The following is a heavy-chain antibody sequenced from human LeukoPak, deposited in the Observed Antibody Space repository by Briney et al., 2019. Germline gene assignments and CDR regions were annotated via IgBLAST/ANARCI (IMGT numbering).Heavy chain of an antibody. CDR1: GFTFSSYD. Sequence: PGGSLSLSCAASGFTFSSYDMHWVRQATGKGLEWVSAIGTVANPFYPDSVKGRFIISRDNAKNSLYLQMNSLRAGDTAVYYCARGRGAYFDYWGQGTLLTVSS. D-gene: IGHD4/OR15-4a*01. CDR3: ARGRGAYFDY. CDR2: IGTVANP. V-gene: IGHV3-13*05. J-gene: IGHJ4*02.